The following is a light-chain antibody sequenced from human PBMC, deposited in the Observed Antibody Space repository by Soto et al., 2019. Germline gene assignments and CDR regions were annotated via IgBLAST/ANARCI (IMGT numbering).Light chain of an antibody. J-gene: IGLJ7*01. CDR2: DNN. V-gene: IGLV1-51*01. CDR1: SSNIENNY. CDR3: GTWDSSLSAGV. Sequence: QSVLTQPPSVSAAPGQTVTISCSGSSSNIENNYVSWYQQLPGTAPKLLIYDNNKRPSGIPGRFSGSKSGTSATLGITGLQTGAEADYYCGTWDSSLSAGVFGGGTQLTVL.